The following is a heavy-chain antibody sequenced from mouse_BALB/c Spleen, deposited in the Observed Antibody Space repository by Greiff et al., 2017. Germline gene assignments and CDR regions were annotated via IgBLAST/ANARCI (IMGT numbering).Heavy chain of an antibody. D-gene: IGHD2-4*01. V-gene: IGHV5-6-5*01. CDR1: GFTFSSYA. J-gene: IGHJ2*01. CDR3: AREGLPVYFDY. CDR2: ISSGGST. Sequence: VQLKESGGDLVKPGGSLKLSCAASGFTFSSYAMSWVRQTPEKRLEWVASISSGGSTYYPDSVKGRFTISRDNARNILYLQMSSLRSEDTAMYYCAREGLPVYFDYWGQGTTLTVSS.